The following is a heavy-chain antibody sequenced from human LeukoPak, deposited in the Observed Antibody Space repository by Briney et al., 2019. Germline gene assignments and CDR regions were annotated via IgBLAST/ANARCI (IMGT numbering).Heavy chain of an antibody. V-gene: IGHV3-23*01. J-gene: IGHJ3*02. CDR1: GFTVSSNY. CDR3: AKPSTSWSTALDAFNI. CDR2: ISASGST. Sequence: GGSLRLSCAASGFTVSSNYMNWVRQAPGKGLDWVSTISASGSTYYADSMKGRFTISRDNPRNTLYLQMNSLRAEDTAVYYCAKPSTSWSTALDAFNIWGQGTMVTVSS. D-gene: IGHD6-13*01.